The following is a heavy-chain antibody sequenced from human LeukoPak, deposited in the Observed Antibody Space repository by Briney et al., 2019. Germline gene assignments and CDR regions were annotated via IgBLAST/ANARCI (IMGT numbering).Heavy chain of an antibody. CDR1: GFDFSHYG. CDR2: FSGTSTLT. CDR3: AKGDSYYDLLTCFDF. D-gene: IGHD3-9*01. Sequence: PGGSLRLSCAASGFDFSHYGMSWVRQSPGKGLEWVSTFSGTSTLTYYADSVEGRFTISRDDSKNVLYLQMNSLRDEDTAVYYCAKGDSYYDLLTCFDFWGPGTLITVSS. J-gene: IGHJ4*02. V-gene: IGHV3-23*01.